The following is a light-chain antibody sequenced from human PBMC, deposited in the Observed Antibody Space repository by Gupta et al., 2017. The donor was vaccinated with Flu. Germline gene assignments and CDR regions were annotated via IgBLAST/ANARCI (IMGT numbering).Light chain of an antibody. CDR2: VAS. J-gene: IGKJ1*01. CDR3: QQSSTTPQT. CDR1: QSIARY. V-gene: IGKV1-39*01. Sequence: PLPPSPSSLSASGGDRVTITCRASQSIARYVNWYQQKLGESPKLLIYVASNLQSGVPSRFSGSGSGTDFTLTISSLQPEDVATYYCQQSSTTPQTFGQGTKVEIK.